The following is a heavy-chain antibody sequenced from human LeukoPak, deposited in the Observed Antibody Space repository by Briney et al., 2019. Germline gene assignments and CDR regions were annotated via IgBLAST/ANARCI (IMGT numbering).Heavy chain of an antibody. CDR1: GFTFSSYG. CDR3: ARTDSSGYSFDY. D-gene: IGHD3-22*01. CDR2: IWYDGNNK. V-gene: IGHV3-33*01. Sequence: PGRSLRLSCAASGFTFSSYGMHWVRQAPGKGLEWVAVIWYDGNNKYYADSVKGRFTISRDNSKNTLYLQMNSLRAEDTAVYYCARTDSSGYSFDYWGQGTLVTVSS. J-gene: IGHJ4*02.